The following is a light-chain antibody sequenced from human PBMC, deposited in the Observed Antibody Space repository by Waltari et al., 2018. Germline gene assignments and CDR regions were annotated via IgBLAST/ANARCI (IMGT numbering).Light chain of an antibody. CDR1: QYINTY. Sequence: DIQMTQSPSSLSASVTDRVTITCRASQYINTYLKWDQQKPGRAPKHLSYSASSLPSGVPSRFSGSGSGTDFTLTISRLEPEDFATYFCQQSYSTPPTFGQGTKVDI. V-gene: IGKV1-39*01. CDR2: SAS. CDR3: QQSYSTPPT. J-gene: IGKJ1*01.